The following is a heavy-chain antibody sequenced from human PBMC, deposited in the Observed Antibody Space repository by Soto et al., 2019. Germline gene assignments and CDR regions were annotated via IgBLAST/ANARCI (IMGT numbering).Heavy chain of an antibody. CDR2: IYYSGST. CDR1: GGSISSYY. CDR3: ATSRGNYCSSTSCYAGGWYYYYMDV. J-gene: IGHJ6*03. V-gene: IGHV4-59*01. D-gene: IGHD2-2*01. Sequence: SETLSLTCTVSGGSISSYYWSWIRQPPGKGLEWIGYIYYSGSTNYNPSLKSRVTISVDTSKNQFSLKLSSVTAADTAVYYCATSRGNYCSSTSCYAGGWYYYYMDVWGKGTTVTVSS.